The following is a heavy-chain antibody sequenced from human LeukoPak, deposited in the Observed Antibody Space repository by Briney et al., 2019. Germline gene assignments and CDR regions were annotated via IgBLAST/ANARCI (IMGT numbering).Heavy chain of an antibody. Sequence: WVAVISYDGSNKYYAHSVKGRFTISRDNSKNTLYLQMNSLRAEDTAVYYCAKRIQPIHYWGQGTLVTVSS. CDR2: ISYDGSNK. D-gene: IGHD5-18*01. J-gene: IGHJ4*02. CDR3: AKRIQPIHY. V-gene: IGHV3-33*05.